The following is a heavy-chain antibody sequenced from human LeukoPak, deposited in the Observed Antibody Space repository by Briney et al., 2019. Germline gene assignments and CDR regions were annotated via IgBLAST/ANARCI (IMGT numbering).Heavy chain of an antibody. V-gene: IGHV3-48*03. Sequence: QPGGSLRLSCAASGFTFSSYEMNWVRQAPGKGLEWVSYISSSGSTIYYADSVKGRFTISRDNAKNSLYLQTNSLRAEDTAVYYCARQASVVAVITGMDVWGQGTTVTVSS. CDR3: ARQASVVAVITGMDV. J-gene: IGHJ6*02. D-gene: IGHD3-22*01. CDR1: GFTFSSYE. CDR2: ISSSGSTI.